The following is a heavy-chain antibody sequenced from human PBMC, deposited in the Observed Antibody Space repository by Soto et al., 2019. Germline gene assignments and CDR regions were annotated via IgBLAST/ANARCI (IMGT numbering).Heavy chain of an antibody. J-gene: IGHJ5*02. CDR1: GGSFSGYY. CDR3: AREAWLSWFDP. D-gene: IGHD3-10*01. V-gene: IGHV4-34*01. CDR2: INRSGST. Sequence: QVQLQQWGAGLLKPSETLSLTCAVYGGSFSGYYRSWILQPPGKGLEWIGEINRSGSTNYNPSLKSRVTISVDTSKNQFSLKLSSVTAADTAVYYCAREAWLSWFDPWGQGTLVTVSS.